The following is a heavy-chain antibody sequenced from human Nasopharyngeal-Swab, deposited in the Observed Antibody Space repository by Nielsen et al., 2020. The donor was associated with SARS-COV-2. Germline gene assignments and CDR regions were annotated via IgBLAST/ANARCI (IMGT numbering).Heavy chain of an antibody. CDR2: ISSSSSYI. Sequence: GESLKISCAASGLTLSSYSMTWVRQAPGTGLEWVSSISSSSSYIYYADSVKGRFTISRDNAKNSLYLQMNSLRAEDTAVYYCARESDSYCSGGSCYPFDYWGQGTLVTVSS. V-gene: IGHV3-21*01. J-gene: IGHJ4*02. D-gene: IGHD2-15*01. CDR3: ARESDSYCSGGSCYPFDY. CDR1: GLTLSSYS.